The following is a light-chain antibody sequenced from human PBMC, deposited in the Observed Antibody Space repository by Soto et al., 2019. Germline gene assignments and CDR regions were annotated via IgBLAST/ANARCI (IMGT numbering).Light chain of an antibody. CDR1: SGSVSTNNY. V-gene: IGLV8-61*01. Sequence: QTVVTQEPSFSVSPGGTITLTCGLSSGSVSTNNYPSWYQQTPGQAPRTLIYNTNTRSSGVPDRFSGSILGNQAALTITGAQADDEFDYYCLLYVGIGIHGVFGGGTKLTVL. J-gene: IGLJ3*02. CDR3: LLYVGIGIHGV. CDR2: NTN.